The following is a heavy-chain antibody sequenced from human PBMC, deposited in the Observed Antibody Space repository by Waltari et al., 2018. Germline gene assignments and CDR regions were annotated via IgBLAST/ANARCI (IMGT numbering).Heavy chain of an antibody. D-gene: IGHD1-26*01. J-gene: IGHJ6*02. CDR3: ARMSGSYYGYGGGYYYYGMDV. CDR2: INPSGGST. Sequence: QVQLVQSGAEVKKPGASVKVSCKASGYTFTSYYMHWVRQAPGQGLEWMGIINPSGGSTSDAQKFPGRVTMTRDTSTSTVYMELSSLRSEDTAVYYCARMSGSYYGYGGGYYYYGMDVWGQGTTVTVSS. CDR1: GYTFTSYY. V-gene: IGHV1-46*01.